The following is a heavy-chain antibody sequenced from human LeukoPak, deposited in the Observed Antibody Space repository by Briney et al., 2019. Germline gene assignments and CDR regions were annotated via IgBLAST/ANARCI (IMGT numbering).Heavy chain of an antibody. V-gene: IGHV3-9*01. CDR1: GFTFNDYA. CDR3: AKDFSGYDYGGYYFDY. CDR2: ISWNSGSI. J-gene: IGHJ4*02. Sequence: PGGSLRLSCAASGFTFNDYAMHWVRQAPGKGLEWVSGISWNSGSIGYADSVKGRFTISRDNAKNSLYLQMNSLRAEDTALYYCAKDFSGYDYGGYYFDYWGQGTLVTVSS. D-gene: IGHD5-12*01.